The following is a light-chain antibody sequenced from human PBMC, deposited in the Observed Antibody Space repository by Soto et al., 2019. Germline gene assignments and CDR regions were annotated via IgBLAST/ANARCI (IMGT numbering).Light chain of an antibody. J-gene: IGLJ3*02. CDR3: QTWGTGFWV. CDR2: LNSDGSH. Sequence: QAVVTQSPSASASLGASVKLTCTLSSGHSSYAIAWHQQQPEKGPRYLMRLNSDGSHSKGDGIPDRFSGSSSGAERYLTISSLQSEDEADYYCQTWGTGFWVFGGGTK. CDR1: SGHSSYA. V-gene: IGLV4-69*01.